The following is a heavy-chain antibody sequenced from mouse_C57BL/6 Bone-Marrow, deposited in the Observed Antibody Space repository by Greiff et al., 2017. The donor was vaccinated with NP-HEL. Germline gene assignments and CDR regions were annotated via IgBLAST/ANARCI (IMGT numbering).Heavy chain of an antibody. J-gene: IGHJ2*01. V-gene: IGHV14-4*01. CDR3: TKDYGNPDYFDY. D-gene: IGHD2-1*01. CDR2: IDPENGDT. Sequence: VQLKQSGAELVRPGASVKLSCTASGFNIKDDYMHWVKQRPEQGLEWIGWIDPENGDTEYASKFQGKATITADTSSNTAYLQLSSLTSEDTAVYYCTKDYGNPDYFDYWGQGTTLTVSS. CDR1: GFNIKDDY.